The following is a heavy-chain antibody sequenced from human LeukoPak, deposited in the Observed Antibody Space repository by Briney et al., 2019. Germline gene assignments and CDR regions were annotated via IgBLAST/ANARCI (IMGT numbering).Heavy chain of an antibody. J-gene: IGHJ5*02. CDR3: ARAQELYCSGGSCRFDP. Sequence: GASVKVSCKASGGTFSSYAISWVRQAPGQGLDWMGGIIPIFGTANYAQKFQVRVTITADESTSTAYMELSSLRSEDTAVYYCARAQELYCSGGSCRFDPWGQGTLVTVSS. CDR2: IIPIFGTA. V-gene: IGHV1-69*13. CDR1: GGTFSSYA. D-gene: IGHD2-15*01.